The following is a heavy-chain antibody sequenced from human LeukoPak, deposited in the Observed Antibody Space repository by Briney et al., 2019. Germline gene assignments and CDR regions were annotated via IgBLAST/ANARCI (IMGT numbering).Heavy chain of an antibody. D-gene: IGHD1-14*01. V-gene: IGHV5-51*01. CDR1: GYSFTGSW. CDR2: IYPGDSDT. J-gene: IGHJ6*03. CDR3: VRHGPGRYYYYYMDV. Sequence: GESLKISCQGSGYSFTGSWIGWVRQMPGKGLEWMWIIYPGDSDTRYSPSFEAQVTRSADKSINTAYLQWSSLKASDTAIYYCVRHGPGRYYYYYMDVWGQGTTVAVCS.